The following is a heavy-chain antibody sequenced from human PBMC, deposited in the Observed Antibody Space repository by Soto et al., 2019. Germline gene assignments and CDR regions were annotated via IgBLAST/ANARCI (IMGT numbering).Heavy chain of an antibody. CDR3: ARHGRVRYFD. CDR1: GGSISSYY. Sequence: SETLSLTCTVSGGSISSYYWSWIRQPPGKGLEWIGYIYYSGSTNYNPSLKSRVTISVDTSKNQFSLKLSSVTAADTAVYYCARHGRVRYFDWGQGTLVTVSS. J-gene: IGHJ4*02. D-gene: IGHD3-9*01. CDR2: IYYSGST. V-gene: IGHV4-59*08.